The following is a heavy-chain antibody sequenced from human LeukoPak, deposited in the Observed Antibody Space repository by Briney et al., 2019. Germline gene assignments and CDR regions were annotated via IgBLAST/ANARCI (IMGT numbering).Heavy chain of an antibody. CDR3: ARRGPRSLYYYGSGSSDY. D-gene: IGHD3-10*01. J-gene: IGHJ4*02. V-gene: IGHV4-34*01. CDR1: GGSFSGYY. CDR2: INHSGST. Sequence: SETLSLTCAVYGGSFSGYYWSWIRQPPGKGLEWIGEINHSGSTNYNPSLKSRVTISVDTSKNQFSLKLSSMTAADTAVYYCARRGPRSLYYYGSGSSDYWGQGTLVTVSS.